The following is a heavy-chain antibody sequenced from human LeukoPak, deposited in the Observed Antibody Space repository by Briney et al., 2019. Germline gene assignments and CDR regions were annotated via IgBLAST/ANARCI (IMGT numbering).Heavy chain of an antibody. CDR1: GFTFSSYG. D-gene: IGHD1-1*01. CDR3: ARVEGLDNWFDP. V-gene: IGHV3-30*02. CDR2: IRYDGSNK. Sequence: PGGSLRLSCAASGFTFSSYGMHWVRQAPGKGLEWVAFIRYDGSNKYYADSVKGRFTIYRENSKNTLYLQMNSLRVEDTAVYYCARVEGLDNWFDPWGQGTLVTVSS. J-gene: IGHJ5*02.